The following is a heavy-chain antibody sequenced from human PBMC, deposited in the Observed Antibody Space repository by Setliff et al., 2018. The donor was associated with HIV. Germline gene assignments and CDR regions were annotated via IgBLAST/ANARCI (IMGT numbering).Heavy chain of an antibody. D-gene: IGHD2-15*01. CDR2: MNPDSGNT. V-gene: IGHV1-8*01. CDR1: GYTSTSYD. Sequence: GASVKVSCKASGYTSTSYDINWVRQATGQGLEWMGWMNPDSGNTGSAQNFQGRLTITWNTSISTAYMELGSLGFDDTAVYFCARTRSGGSSVYYYYYMDVWGQGTAVT. CDR3: ARTRSGGSSVYYYYYMDV. J-gene: IGHJ6*03.